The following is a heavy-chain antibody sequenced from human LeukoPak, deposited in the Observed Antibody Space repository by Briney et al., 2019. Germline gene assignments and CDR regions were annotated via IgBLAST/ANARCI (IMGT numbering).Heavy chain of an antibody. CDR3: ARHGSYYGSANWFDP. J-gene: IGHJ5*02. D-gene: IGHD3-10*01. CDR1: GGSISSYY. Sequence: SETLPLTCTVSGGSISSYYWSWIRQPPGKGLEWIGYIYYSGSTNYNPSLKSRVTISVDTSKNQFSLKLSSVTAADTAVYYCARHGSYYGSANWFDPWGQGTLVTVSS. V-gene: IGHV4-59*08. CDR2: IYYSGST.